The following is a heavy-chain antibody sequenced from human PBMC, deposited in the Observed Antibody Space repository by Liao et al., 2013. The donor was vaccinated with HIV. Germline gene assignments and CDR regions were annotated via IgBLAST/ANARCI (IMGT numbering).Heavy chain of an antibody. CDR3: VEGRGEVAGTYNWFDP. Sequence: QVQLQESGPGLVKPSQTLSLTCTVSGGSISSGDYYWSWIRQPPGKGLEWIGYIYYSGSTYYNPSLKSRVTISVDTSKNQFSLKLSSVTAADTAVYYCVEGRGEVAGTYNWFDPWGQGTLVTVSS. CDR1: GGSISSGDYY. CDR2: IYYSGST. V-gene: IGHV4-30-4*08. D-gene: IGHD6-19*01. J-gene: IGHJ5*02.